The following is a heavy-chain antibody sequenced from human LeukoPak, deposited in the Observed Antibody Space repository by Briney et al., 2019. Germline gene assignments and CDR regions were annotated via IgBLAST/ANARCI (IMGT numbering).Heavy chain of an antibody. J-gene: IGHJ4*02. CDR3: ARDKFGGSSSLIDY. Sequence: GGSLRLSCAASGFTFNSYGMHWVRQAPGKGLEWVAVIWYDGSNKFYADSVKGRFTISRDNSKNTLYLQMNSLRVEDTAVYYCARDKFGGSSSLIDYWGQGTLVTVSS. CDR1: GFTFNSYG. V-gene: IGHV3-33*08. CDR2: IWYDGSNK. D-gene: IGHD6-13*01.